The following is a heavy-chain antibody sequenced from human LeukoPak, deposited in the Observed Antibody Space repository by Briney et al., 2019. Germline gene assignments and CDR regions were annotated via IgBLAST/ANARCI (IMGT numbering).Heavy chain of an antibody. CDR3: ASQFGSCSSTSCGVEIDY. CDR1: GYTFTSYA. J-gene: IGHJ4*02. CDR2: INAGNGNT. V-gene: IGHV1-3*01. Sequence: ASVKVSCKASGYTFTSYAMHWVRQAPGQRLEWMGWINAGNGNTKYSQKFQGRVTITRDTSASTAYMELSSLRSEDTAVYYCASQFGSCSSTSCGVEIDYWGQGTLVTVSS. D-gene: IGHD2-2*03.